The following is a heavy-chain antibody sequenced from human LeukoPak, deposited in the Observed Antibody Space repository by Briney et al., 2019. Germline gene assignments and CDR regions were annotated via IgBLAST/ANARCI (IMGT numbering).Heavy chain of an antibody. Sequence: ASVKVSCKASGYTFTSYYMHWVRQAPGQGLEWMGIINPSGGSTSYAQKFQGRVTMTRNTSISTAYMELRSLRSDDTAVYYCARVSIAPFDAFDIWGQGTMVTVSS. J-gene: IGHJ3*02. CDR3: ARVSIAPFDAFDI. CDR1: GYTFTSYY. D-gene: IGHD3-22*01. V-gene: IGHV1-46*01. CDR2: INPSGGST.